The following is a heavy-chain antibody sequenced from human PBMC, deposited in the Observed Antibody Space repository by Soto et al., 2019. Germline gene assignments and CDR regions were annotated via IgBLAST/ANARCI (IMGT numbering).Heavy chain of an antibody. CDR3: AREAFGVQASWFDP. Sequence: QIQLVQSGSEVRMPGASVKVSCKASGYIFTTYSITWVRLAPGQGLEWMGWVSASNGKTNYAQKFEDRVTMTTDTSTTTASMELRSLRSDDTPVYYCAREAFGVQASWFDPWGQGTLVTVSS. J-gene: IGHJ5*02. V-gene: IGHV1-18*01. D-gene: IGHD3-10*01. CDR1: GYIFTTYS. CDR2: VSASNGKT.